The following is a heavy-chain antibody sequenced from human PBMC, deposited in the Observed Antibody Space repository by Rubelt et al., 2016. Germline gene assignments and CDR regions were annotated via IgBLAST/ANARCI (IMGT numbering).Heavy chain of an antibody. J-gene: IGHJ4*02. V-gene: IGHV4-34*01. CDR2: INHSGST. CDR3: ARAGGDYEFDY. CDR1: GGSFSGYY. D-gene: IGHD4-17*01. Sequence: QVQLQQWGAGLLKPSETLSLTCAVYGGSFSGYYWSWIRQPPGKGLEWIGEINHSGSTNYNPSLKSRVTISVDTSKNQFSLKLSSVTAADTAVYYCARAGGDYEFDYWGQGTLVTVSS.